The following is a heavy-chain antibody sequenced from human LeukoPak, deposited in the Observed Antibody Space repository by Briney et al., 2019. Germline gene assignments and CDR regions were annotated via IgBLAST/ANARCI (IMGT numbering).Heavy chain of an antibody. CDR3: ARVRPSDPGSGTPDY. CDR2: IYYSGST. D-gene: IGHD3-10*01. Sequence: SETLSLTCTVSGGSISSSSYYWGWIRQPPGKGLEWIGSIYYSGSTYYNPSLKSRVTISVDTSKNQFSLKLSSVTAADTAVYYCARVRPSDPGSGTPDYWGQGTLVTVSS. V-gene: IGHV4-39*07. CDR1: GGSISSSSYY. J-gene: IGHJ4*02.